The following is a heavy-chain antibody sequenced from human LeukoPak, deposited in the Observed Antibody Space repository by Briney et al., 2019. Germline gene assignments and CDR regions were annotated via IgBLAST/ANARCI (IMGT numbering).Heavy chain of an antibody. J-gene: IGHJ4*02. CDR2: ISSGSSTI. CDR1: GFTFSSSS. D-gene: IGHD3-22*01. CDR3: AKAAGSGYYAAY. V-gene: IGHV3-48*01. Sequence: GGSLRLSCAASGFTFSSSSMNWVRQAPGKGLEWVSYISSGSSTICYADSVKGRFTISRDNAKNSLYLQMNSLRAEDTAVYYCAKAAGSGYYAAYWGQGTLVTVPS.